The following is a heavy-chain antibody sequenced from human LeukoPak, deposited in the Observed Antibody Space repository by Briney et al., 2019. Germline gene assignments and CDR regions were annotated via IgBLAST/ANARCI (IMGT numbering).Heavy chain of an antibody. CDR3: ARSRYGYYYDSSANHFDP. CDR2: ISSSSYI. Sequence: GGSLRLSCAASGFTFSSYSMNWVRQAPGKGLEWVSSISSSSYIYYADSVKGRFTISRDNAKNSLYLQMNSLRAEDTAVYYCARSRYGYYYDSSANHFDPWGQGTLVTVSS. J-gene: IGHJ5*02. D-gene: IGHD3-22*01. CDR1: GFTFSSYS. V-gene: IGHV3-21*04.